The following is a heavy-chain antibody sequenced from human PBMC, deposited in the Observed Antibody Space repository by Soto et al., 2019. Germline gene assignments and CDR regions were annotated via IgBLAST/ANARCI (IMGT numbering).Heavy chain of an antibody. J-gene: IGHJ4*02. CDR3: TKDEAGSPFRY. Sequence: VQLRGSGPGQVKTSGTLSLTCAVSGGSMETTNWWSWVRQPPAKGLEWIGEVFHSGITRYNPSLKSRATVSVDTSKNQFFLNLASVTAADTAVYYCTKDEAGSPFRYWGQGALVTVSS. V-gene: IGHV4-4*02. D-gene: IGHD3-10*01. CDR1: GGSMETTNW. CDR2: VFHSGIT.